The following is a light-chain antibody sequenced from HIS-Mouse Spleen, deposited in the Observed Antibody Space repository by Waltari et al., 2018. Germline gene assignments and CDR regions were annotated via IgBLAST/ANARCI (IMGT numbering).Light chain of an antibody. J-gene: IGLJ2*01. CDR2: EVS. CDR3: SSYAGSNNFEVV. Sequence: QSALTQPPSASGSPGQSVTISCTGTSSDVGGYNYVSWYQQHPGKAPKLMLYEVSTRPSGVPDRFSGSKSGNTASLTVSGLQAEDEADYYCSSYAGSNNFEVVFGGGTKLTVL. V-gene: IGLV2-8*01. CDR1: SSDVGGYNY.